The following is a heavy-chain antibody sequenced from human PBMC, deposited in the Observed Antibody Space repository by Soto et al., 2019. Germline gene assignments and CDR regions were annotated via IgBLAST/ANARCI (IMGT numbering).Heavy chain of an antibody. J-gene: IGHJ5*02. CDR2: IYYSGST. CDR1: GGSISSGGYY. D-gene: IGHD3-3*01. Sequence: SETLSLTCTVSGGSISSGGYYWNWIRQYPGKGLEWIGYIYYSGSTYYNPSLRSRVTISVDTSKNQFSLKLSSVTAADTAVYYCARGSFGDFWSGYDNWFDPWGQGTLVTVSS. CDR3: ARGSFGDFWSGYDNWFDP. V-gene: IGHV4-31*03.